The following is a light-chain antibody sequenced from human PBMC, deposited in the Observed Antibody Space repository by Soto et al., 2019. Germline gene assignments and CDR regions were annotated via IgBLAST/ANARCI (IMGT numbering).Light chain of an antibody. CDR1: QSISSW. CDR2: AAS. Sequence: DIQMTQSPSTLSSSLGYRFTITFRASQSISSWLAWFQQRPGKAPKRLIYAASSLQSGVPSRFSGSGSGTEFTLTISSLQPEDFATYYCLQHNSYPPTFGQGTRLEIK. V-gene: IGKV1-17*01. CDR3: LQHNSYPPT. J-gene: IGKJ5*01.